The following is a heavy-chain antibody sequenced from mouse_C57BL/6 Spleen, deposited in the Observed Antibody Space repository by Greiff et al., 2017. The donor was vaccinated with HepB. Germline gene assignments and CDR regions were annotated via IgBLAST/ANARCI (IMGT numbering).Heavy chain of an antibody. CDR2: INPSNGGT. Sequence: QVQLKESGTELVKPGASVKLSCKASGYTFTSYWMHWVKQRPGQGLEWIGNINPSNGGTNYNEKFKSKATLTVDKSSSTAYMQLSSLTSEDSAVYYCARPSNYLYFDYWGQGTTLTVSS. D-gene: IGHD2-5*01. CDR1: GYTFTSYW. CDR3: ARPSNYLYFDY. J-gene: IGHJ2*01. V-gene: IGHV1-53*01.